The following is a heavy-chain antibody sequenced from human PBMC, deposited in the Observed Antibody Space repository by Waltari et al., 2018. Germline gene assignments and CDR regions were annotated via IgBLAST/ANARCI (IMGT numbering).Heavy chain of an antibody. CDR3: ATQGRGGMDV. Sequence: QVQLQESGPGLVKPSETLSLTCTVSGGSISSYYWSWIRQPPGKGLEWIWYIYYSGSTNSNPSLKSRVTISVDTSKNQFSLKLSSVTAADTAVYYCATQGRGGMDVWGQGTTVTVSS. J-gene: IGHJ6*02. CDR1: GGSISSYY. V-gene: IGHV4-59*01. CDR2: IYYSGST. D-gene: IGHD3-10*01.